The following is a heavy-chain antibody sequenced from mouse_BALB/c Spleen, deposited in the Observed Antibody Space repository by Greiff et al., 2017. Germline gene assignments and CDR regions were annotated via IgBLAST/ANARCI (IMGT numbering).Heavy chain of an antibody. J-gene: IGHJ2*01. D-gene: IGHD1-1*01. CDR3: TRTVDYFDY. CDR1: GYTFTDYE. V-gene: IGHV1-15*01. Sequence: VQLQQSGAELVRPGASVTLSCKASGYTFTDYEMHWVKQTPVHGLEWIGAIDPETGGTAYNQKFKGKATLTADKSSSTAYMELRSLTSEDSAVYYCTRTVDYFDYWGQGTTLTVSS. CDR2: IDPETGGT.